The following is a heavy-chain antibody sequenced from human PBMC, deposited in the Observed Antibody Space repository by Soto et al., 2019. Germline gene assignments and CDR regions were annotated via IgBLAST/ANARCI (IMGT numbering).Heavy chain of an antibody. V-gene: IGHV3-21*01. D-gene: IGHD2-8*01. Sequence: GGSLRLSCSASGFTFNIHNMNWVRQAPGKGLEWVSSISSRSSYIYYSDSVKGRFTISRDNAKNSLYLQMNSLRAEDTAVYYCARDNVPSDFFDSWGQGTLVTVSS. CDR2: ISSRSSYI. CDR3: ARDNVPSDFFDS. J-gene: IGHJ4*02. CDR1: GFTFNIHN.